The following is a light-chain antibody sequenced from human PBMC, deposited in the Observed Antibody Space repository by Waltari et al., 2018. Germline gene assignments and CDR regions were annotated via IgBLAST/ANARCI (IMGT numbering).Light chain of an antibody. Sequence: DIQMTQSPSSLSASVGDRVAITCRASQSINNYVNWYQQKPGKAPKLLIYAASTLQSVVPSRFSGGGSGTDFTLTISSLQPEDFATYYCQQSYNNPRAFGQGTKVEIK. V-gene: IGKV1-39*01. CDR1: QSINNY. J-gene: IGKJ1*01. CDR2: AAS. CDR3: QQSYNNPRA.